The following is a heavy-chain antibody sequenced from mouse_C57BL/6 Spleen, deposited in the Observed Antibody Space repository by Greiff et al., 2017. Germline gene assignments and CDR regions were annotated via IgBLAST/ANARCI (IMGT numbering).Heavy chain of an antibody. J-gene: IGHJ4*01. Sequence: QVQLKQSGPGLVAPSQSLSISCTASGFTFTSYCVSWVRQPPGKGLEWLGVIWGDGRTNYHSAIISRLGIRHDNDKSKVVLKLDSMPTDDGATYYCARQGILYRAMDYWGQGTTVTVSS. CDR3: ARQGILYRAMDY. D-gene: IGHD1-1*01. CDR1: GFTFTSYC. V-gene: IGHV2-3*01. CDR2: IWGDGRT.